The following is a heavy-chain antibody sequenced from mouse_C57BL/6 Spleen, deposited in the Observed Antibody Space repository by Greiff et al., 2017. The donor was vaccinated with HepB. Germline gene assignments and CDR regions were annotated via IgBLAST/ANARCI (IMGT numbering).Heavy chain of an antibody. CDR3: ARNTYGSSSYAMDY. V-gene: IGHV1-7*01. J-gene: IGHJ4*01. CDR2: INPSSGYT. D-gene: IGHD1-1*01. Sequence: VQLQQSGAELAKPGASVKLSCKASGYTFTSYWMHWVKQRPGQGLEWIGNINPSSGYTKYNQKCKDKSTLTADKSSSTDYMQLSSLTYEDAAVYYCARNTYGSSSYAMDYWGQGTSVTVSS. CDR1: GYTFTSYW.